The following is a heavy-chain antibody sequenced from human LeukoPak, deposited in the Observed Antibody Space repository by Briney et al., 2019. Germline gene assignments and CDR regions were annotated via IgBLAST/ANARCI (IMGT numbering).Heavy chain of an antibody. CDR2: IYYSGST. V-gene: IGHV4-39*01. CDR3: ARSSYYDTSGYYDY. Sequence: SETLSLTCTVSGGSISSSSYYWGWIRQPPGKGLEWIGSIYYSGSTYSNPSLKSRVALSIDRTKNQFSLKLSSVTAADTAVYYCARSSYYDTSGYYDYWGQGALVTVSS. CDR1: GGSISSSSYY. D-gene: IGHD3-22*01. J-gene: IGHJ4*02.